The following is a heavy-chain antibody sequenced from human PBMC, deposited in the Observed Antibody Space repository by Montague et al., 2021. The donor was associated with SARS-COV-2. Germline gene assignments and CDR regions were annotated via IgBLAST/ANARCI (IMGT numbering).Heavy chain of an antibody. CDR2: IYYSGST. Sequence: SETLSLTCTVSGDSFNTYYWSWVRQPPGKGLEWIGYIYYSGSTNYNPSLKSRVTISVDTSKNQFSLKLSSVTAADTAVYYCASSGWYPGWFDPWGQGTLVTVSS. CDR1: GDSFNTYY. D-gene: IGHD6-19*01. J-gene: IGHJ5*02. V-gene: IGHV4-59*13. CDR3: ASSGWYPGWFDP.